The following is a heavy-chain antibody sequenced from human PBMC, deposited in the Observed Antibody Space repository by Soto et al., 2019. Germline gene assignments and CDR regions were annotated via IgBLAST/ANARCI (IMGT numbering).Heavy chain of an antibody. CDR1: GFNFRNSP. J-gene: IGHJ4*02. Sequence: GGSLRLSCTGSGFNFRNSPMSWFRQAPGKGLEWVAFIRSKSYYGTAEYAASVRGRFTSSRDDSKSTAYLQLDSLITQDTAIYYCARGNNGAYGTFPIFCDYWPQGALVT. D-gene: IGHD4-17*01. CDR2: IRSKSYYGTA. V-gene: IGHV3-49*03. CDR3: ARGNNGAYGTFPIFCDY.